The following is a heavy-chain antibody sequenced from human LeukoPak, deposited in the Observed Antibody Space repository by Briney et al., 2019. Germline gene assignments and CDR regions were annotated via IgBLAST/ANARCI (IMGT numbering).Heavy chain of an antibody. J-gene: IGHJ5*02. V-gene: IGHV4-61*02. CDR1: GGSISSGSYY. CDR2: IYTSGST. Sequence: PSETLSLTCTVSGGSISSGSYYWSWIRQPAGKGLEWIGRIYTSGSTNYNPSLKSRVTLSVDTSKNQFSLKLSSVTAADTAVYYCARGGPGYDSSGLNWFDPWGQGTLVTVSS. CDR3: ARGGPGYDSSGLNWFDP. D-gene: IGHD3-22*01.